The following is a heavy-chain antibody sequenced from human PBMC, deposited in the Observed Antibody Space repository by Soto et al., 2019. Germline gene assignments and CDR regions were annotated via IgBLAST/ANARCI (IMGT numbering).Heavy chain of an antibody. Sequence: SETLSLTCTVSGGSISSYYWSWIRQPPGKGLEWIGYIYYSGSTNYNPSLKSRVTISVATSKNQFSLKLSSVTAADTAVYYCASGMITFGGVGWFDPWGQGTLVTVSS. D-gene: IGHD3-16*01. CDR2: IYYSGST. J-gene: IGHJ5*02. CDR3: ASGMITFGGVGWFDP. V-gene: IGHV4-59*01. CDR1: GGSISSYY.